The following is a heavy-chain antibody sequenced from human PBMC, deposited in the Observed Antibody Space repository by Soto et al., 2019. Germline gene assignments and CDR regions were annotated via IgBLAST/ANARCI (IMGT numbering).Heavy chain of an antibody. CDR2: IYYSGST. J-gene: IGHJ3*02. CDR1: GGSISPYY. CDR3: ARHLEVAGNDAFDI. V-gene: IGHV4-59*08. Sequence: SETLSLTCTVSGGSISPYYWSWIRQPPGKGLEWIAYIYYSGSTNYNPSLKSRVTISVDTSKNHFSLKLSSVTAADTAMYYCARHLEVAGNDAFDIWGQGTMVT. D-gene: IGHD6-19*01.